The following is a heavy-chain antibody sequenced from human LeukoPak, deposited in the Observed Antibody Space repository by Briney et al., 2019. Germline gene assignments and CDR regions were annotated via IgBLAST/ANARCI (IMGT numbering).Heavy chain of an antibody. D-gene: IGHD6-19*01. CDR2: IIPIFGTA. V-gene: IGHV1-69*05. CDR1: GGTFSSYA. CDR3: ARETPGYSSIFDY. Sequence: GASVKVSCKASGGTFSSYAISSVRQAPGQGLEWMGGIIPIFGTANYAQKFQGRVTITTDESTSTAYMELSSLRSEDTAVYYCARETPGYSSIFDYWGQGTLVTVSS. J-gene: IGHJ4*02.